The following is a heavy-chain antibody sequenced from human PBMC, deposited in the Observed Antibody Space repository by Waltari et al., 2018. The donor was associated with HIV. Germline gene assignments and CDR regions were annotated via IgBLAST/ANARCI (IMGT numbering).Heavy chain of an antibody. Sequence: QVQLQESGPGLVRPSGTLSLTCAVPNASIPSNNWWSWVRQPTGKGLEWLGEMYHSGSTNYNPSLRSRVTISIEKSKNQCSRKLSSVTAADTAVYYCARVVIGSGRQPAFDYWGQGILVTVSS. CDR1: NASIPSNNW. CDR2: MYHSGST. J-gene: IGHJ4*02. V-gene: IGHV4-4*02. D-gene: IGHD6-19*01. CDR3: ARVVIGSGRQPAFDY.